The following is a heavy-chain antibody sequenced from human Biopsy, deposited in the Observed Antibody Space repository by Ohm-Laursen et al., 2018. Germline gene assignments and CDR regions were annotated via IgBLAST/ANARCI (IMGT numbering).Heavy chain of an antibody. V-gene: IGHV1-69*06. CDR3: ATKLTGYFHH. D-gene: IGHD3-9*01. CDR1: GGTFSNYG. CDR2: NIPILGTG. Sequence: ASVKVSCKVPGGTFSNYGVNWVRQAPGQGLEWLGGNIPILGTGNYAQKFQDRVTVAADTSTSTATMELRSLRSDDTAVYYCATKLTGYFHHWGQGTLVTVSS. J-gene: IGHJ1*01.